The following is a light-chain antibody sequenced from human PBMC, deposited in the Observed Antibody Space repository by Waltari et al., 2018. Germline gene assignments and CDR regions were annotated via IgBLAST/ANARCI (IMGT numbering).Light chain of an antibody. CDR2: WAS. Sequence: DIVMTQSPDSLAVSLGERATINCKSSQSVLHTSNNKNYLALYQQKPGQPPKLLIYWASTRESWVPDRFSGSGSGTDFTLTISSLQAEDVAVYYCQQYYSSPITFGQGTRLEIK. J-gene: IGKJ5*01. CDR3: QQYYSSPIT. CDR1: QSVLHTSNNKNY. V-gene: IGKV4-1*01.